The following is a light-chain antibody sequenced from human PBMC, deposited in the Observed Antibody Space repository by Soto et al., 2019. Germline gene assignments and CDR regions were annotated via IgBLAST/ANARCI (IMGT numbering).Light chain of an antibody. Sequence: EIVLTHSPTTLSLSPGLRSTLSCRASQSVSRYLAWYQQKPGQAPRLLIYDASNRATGIPARFSGSGSGTDFTLTISSLETEDFAVYYCQQRSNWLTITFGHGTRLEI. V-gene: IGKV3-11*01. J-gene: IGKJ5*01. CDR2: DAS. CDR1: QSVSRY. CDR3: QQRSNWLTIT.